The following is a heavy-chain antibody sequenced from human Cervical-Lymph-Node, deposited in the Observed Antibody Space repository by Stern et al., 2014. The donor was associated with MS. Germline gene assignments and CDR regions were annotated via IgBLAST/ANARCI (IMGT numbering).Heavy chain of an antibody. CDR3: AREGGIHEIHTGNWYFYL. Sequence: VQLVESGGDLVKPGGSLRLSCAASGFTFSDFYMSWIRQAPGKGPEWVSYISSTGSLKYYADSMKGRFTISRDNAKNSLYLQLNNLRAEDTAVYYCAREGGIHEIHTGNWYFYLWGRGTPVTVSS. J-gene: IGHJ2*01. V-gene: IGHV3-11*01. CDR2: ISSTGSLK. CDR1: GFTFSDFY. D-gene: IGHD2-8*02.